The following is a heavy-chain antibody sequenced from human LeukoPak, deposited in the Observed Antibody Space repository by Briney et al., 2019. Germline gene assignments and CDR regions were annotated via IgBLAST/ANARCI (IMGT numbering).Heavy chain of an antibody. D-gene: IGHD1-7*01. V-gene: IGHV1-69*13. CDR2: IIPIFGTA. J-gene: IGHJ6*02. Sequence: SVKVSCKASGYNFRDHGISWVRQAPGQGLEWMGGIIPIFGTANYAQKFQGRVTITADESTSTAYMELSSLRSEDTAVYYCARAAGELLYYYGMDVWGQGTTVTVSS. CDR1: GYNFRDHG. CDR3: ARAAGELLYYYGMDV.